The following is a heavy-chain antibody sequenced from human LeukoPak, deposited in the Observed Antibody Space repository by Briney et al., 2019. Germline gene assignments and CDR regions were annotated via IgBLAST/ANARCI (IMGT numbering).Heavy chain of an antibody. D-gene: IGHD6-13*01. Sequence: GGSLRLSCAASGFTFSSYAMHWVRQAPGKGLEWVANIKQDGSEKYNVDSVKGRFTISRDNAKNSLYLQMKCLRAEDTAVYYCAREGSSSTYYYYYYYGMDVWGQGTTVTVSS. CDR3: AREGSSSTYYYYYYYGMDV. CDR2: IKQDGSEK. V-gene: IGHV3-7*01. CDR1: GFTFSSYA. J-gene: IGHJ6*02.